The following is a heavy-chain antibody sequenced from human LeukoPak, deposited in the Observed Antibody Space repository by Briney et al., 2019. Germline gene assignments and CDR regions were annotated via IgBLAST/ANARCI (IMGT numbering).Heavy chain of an antibody. J-gene: IGHJ4*02. CDR1: GFTFSIYS. D-gene: IGHD2-2*01. V-gene: IGHV3-21*04. CDR2: ISSSSSYI. CDR3: ARDQRYCSSSSCPWEPFDY. Sequence: GGSLRLSCAASGFTFSIYSMNWVRQAPGKGLEWVSSISSSSSYIYYADSVKGRFTISRDNAKNSLYLQMNSLRAEDTAVYYCARDQRYCSSSSCPWEPFDYWGQGTLVTVSS.